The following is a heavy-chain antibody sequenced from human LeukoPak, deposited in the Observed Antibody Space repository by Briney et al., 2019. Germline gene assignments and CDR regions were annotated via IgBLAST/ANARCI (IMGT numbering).Heavy chain of an antibody. Sequence: GGSLRLSCAASGFSFSDTWMTWVRQAPGKGLEWVATIKGDGSEKYYVDPVKGRFTISRDNAENSLYLQMSSLRVEDTAVYYCARLLGDRTIYDSWGQGTLVTVS. D-gene: IGHD1-26*01. CDR3: ARLLGDRTIYDS. CDR2: IKGDGSEK. J-gene: IGHJ4*02. V-gene: IGHV3-7*01. CDR1: GFSFSDTW.